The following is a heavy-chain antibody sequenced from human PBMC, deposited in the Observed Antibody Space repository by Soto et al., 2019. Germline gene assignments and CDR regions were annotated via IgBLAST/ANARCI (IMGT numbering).Heavy chain of an antibody. CDR2: ISAYNGHT. D-gene: IGHD7-27*01. CDR1: GYSFNTYA. V-gene: IGHV1-18*01. J-gene: IGHJ4*02. Sequence: GASVKVSCKASGYSFNTYAISWVRQAPGQGLEWMGWISAYNGHTDYAQKFQGRVTMTTDTSTNTVSMELRGLTSDDTAVYYCARGRTGGARDFDYWGQGTLVTVSS. CDR3: ARGRTGGARDFDY.